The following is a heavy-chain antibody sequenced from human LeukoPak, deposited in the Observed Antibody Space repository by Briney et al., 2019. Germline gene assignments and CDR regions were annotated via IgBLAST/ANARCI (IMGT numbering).Heavy chain of an antibody. CDR1: GYTFTSYD. J-gene: IGHJ5*02. CDR2: MNPNSGNT. CDR3: AICVRALAFDH. V-gene: IGHV1-8*01. Sequence: ASVKVSCKASGYTFTSYDINWVRQAPGQGLEWMGWMNPNSGNTGYAQKFQGRVTMTRNTSISTAYMELSSLRSEDTAVFYCAICVRALAFDHWGQGTLVTVSS. D-gene: IGHD3-10*02.